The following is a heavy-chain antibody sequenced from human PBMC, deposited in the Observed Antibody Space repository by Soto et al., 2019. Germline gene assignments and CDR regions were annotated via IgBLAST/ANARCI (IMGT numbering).Heavy chain of an antibody. CDR3: ASREQKPWWSSSWSGIDY. CDR2: IYHSGST. J-gene: IGHJ4*02. CDR1: GGSISSSNW. D-gene: IGHD6-13*01. V-gene: IGHV4-4*02. Sequence: QVQLQESGPGLVKPSGTLSLTCAVSGGSISSSNWWSWVRQPRGKGLEWIGEIYHSGSTNYNPSLKSRVTISVAKSKTPFTLKLSSVTAADTAVYYCASREQKPWWSSSWSGIDYWGQGTLVTVSS.